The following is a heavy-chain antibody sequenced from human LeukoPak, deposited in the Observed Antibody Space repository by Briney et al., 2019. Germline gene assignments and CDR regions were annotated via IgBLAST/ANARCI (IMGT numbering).Heavy chain of an antibody. CDR3: ARAPSEIGGYYPEYFRH. CDR1: GFTFSSYW. D-gene: IGHD3-22*01. J-gene: IGHJ1*01. V-gene: IGHV3-74*01. CDR2: IKSDGTI. Sequence: GGSLRHSCAAPGFTFSSYWMYWGRQAPGKGLVWVSRIKSDGTINYADSVKGLFTISRDNAKNTLSLQMNSLRAEDTGVYYCARAPSEIGGYYPEYFRHWGQGTLVTVSS.